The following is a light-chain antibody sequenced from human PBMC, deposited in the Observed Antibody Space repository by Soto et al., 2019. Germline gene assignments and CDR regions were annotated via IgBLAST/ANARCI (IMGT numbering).Light chain of an antibody. Sequence: EIVMTQSPATLSVSPGERATLSCSASQSVSSNLAWYQQKPGQAPRLLIYGASTRATGIPARFSGSGSGTEFTLTISSLQPEDFATYYCQQLKSYPQTFGQGTKV. CDR2: GAS. V-gene: IGKV3-15*01. CDR3: QQLKSYPQT. CDR1: QSVSSN. J-gene: IGKJ1*01.